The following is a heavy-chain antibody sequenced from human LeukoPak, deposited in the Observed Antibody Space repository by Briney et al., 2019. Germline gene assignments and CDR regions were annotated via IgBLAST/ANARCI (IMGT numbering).Heavy chain of an antibody. Sequence: GGSLRLSCAGSGFTFSDYWIDWVRQAPGKGLEWVANINQDGSRNTYLESVMGRFTISRDNAKNSLYLQMSHLRVEDTAVYYCARNRGWQQFDYWGQGTLVIVSS. CDR2: INQDGSRN. D-gene: IGHD5-24*01. V-gene: IGHV3-7*01. CDR1: GFTFSDYW. CDR3: ARNRGWQQFDY. J-gene: IGHJ4*02.